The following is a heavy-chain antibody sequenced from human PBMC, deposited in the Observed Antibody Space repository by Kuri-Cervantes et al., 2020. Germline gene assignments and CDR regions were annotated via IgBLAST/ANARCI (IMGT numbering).Heavy chain of an antibody. D-gene: IGHD5/OR15-5a*01. Sequence: GESLKISCAASGFTVSSNYMSWVRQAPGKGLEWVSVIYSGGSTYYADSVKGRFTISRDNAKNSLYLQMNSLRAEDTALYYCAKDSFYDSSGFDYWGQGTLVTVSS. CDR3: AKDSFYDSSGFDY. V-gene: IGHV3-53*05. CDR1: GFTVSSNY. CDR2: IYSGGST. J-gene: IGHJ4*02.